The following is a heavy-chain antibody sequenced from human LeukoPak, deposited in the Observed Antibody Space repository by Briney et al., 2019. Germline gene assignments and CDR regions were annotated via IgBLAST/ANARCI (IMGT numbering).Heavy chain of an antibody. V-gene: IGHV1-69*01. CDR1: GGTFSSYA. D-gene: IGHD2-15*01. CDR3: ARESGCSGGSCYPHWFDP. J-gene: IGHJ5*02. CDR2: IIPIFGTA. Sequence: SVKVSCKASGGTFSSYAISWVPQAPGQGLEWMGGIIPIFGTANYAQKFQGRVTITADESTSTAYMELSSLRSEDTAVYYCARESGCSGGSCYPHWFDPWGQGTLVTVSS.